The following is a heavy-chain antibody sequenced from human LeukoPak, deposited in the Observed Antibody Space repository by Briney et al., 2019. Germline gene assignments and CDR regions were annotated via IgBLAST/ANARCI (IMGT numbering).Heavy chain of an antibody. CDR1: GGSISSDY. Sequence: NPSETLSLTCTVSGGSISSDYGSWLRQPPGKGVEWIGYIYYSGSTNYNPPLKSRVTISVDTSKNQFSLKLSSVTAADTAVYYCARHYYDYGDYGAAPNWFDPWGQGTLVTVSS. CDR2: IYYSGST. D-gene: IGHD4-17*01. V-gene: IGHV4-59*08. CDR3: ARHYYDYGDYGAAPNWFDP. J-gene: IGHJ5*02.